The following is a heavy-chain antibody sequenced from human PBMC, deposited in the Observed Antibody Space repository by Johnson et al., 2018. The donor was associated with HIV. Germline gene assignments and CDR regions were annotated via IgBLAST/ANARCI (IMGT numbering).Heavy chain of an antibody. V-gene: IGHV3-23*04. J-gene: IGHJ3*02. Sequence: VQLVESGGGLVQPGGSLRLSCAASGFTFSSYWMSWVRQAPGKGLEWVSAISGSGGSTYYADSVKGRFTISRDNSKNTLYLQMNSLRAEDTAVYYCAKHVTIFGVVISAFDIWGQGTRVT. CDR3: AKHVTIFGVVISAFDI. CDR2: ISGSGGST. CDR1: GFTFSSYW. D-gene: IGHD3-3*01.